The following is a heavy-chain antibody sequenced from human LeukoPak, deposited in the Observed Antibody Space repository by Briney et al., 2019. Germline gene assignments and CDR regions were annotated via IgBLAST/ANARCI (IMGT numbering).Heavy chain of an antibody. V-gene: IGHV1-18*01. Sequence: GASVKVSRKASGYTFTSYGISWVRQAPGQGLEWMGWISAYNGNTSYAQKLQGRVTMTTDTSTSTAYMELRSLRSDDTAVYYCARISAAAGTRDGPYYYMDVWGKGTTVTVSS. D-gene: IGHD6-13*01. CDR3: ARISAAAGTRDGPYYYMDV. CDR1: GYTFTSYG. CDR2: ISAYNGNT. J-gene: IGHJ6*03.